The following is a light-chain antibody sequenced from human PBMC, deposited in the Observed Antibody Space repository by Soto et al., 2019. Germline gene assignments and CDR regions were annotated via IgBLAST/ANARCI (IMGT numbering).Light chain of an antibody. V-gene: IGKV3-11*01. J-gene: IGKJ2*01. Sequence: EIVLTQSPATLSLSPGQRATLSCRASQSVSSYLAWYQQKPGQAPRPLIYDASNRATGIPARFSGSGSGTDFTLTISSLEPDDFAVYFCQQRSNWPPYTFGQGTKLEIK. CDR1: QSVSSY. CDR2: DAS. CDR3: QQRSNWPPYT.